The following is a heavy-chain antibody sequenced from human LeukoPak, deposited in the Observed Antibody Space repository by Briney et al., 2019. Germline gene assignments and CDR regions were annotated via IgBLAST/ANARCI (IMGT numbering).Heavy chain of an antibody. V-gene: IGHV4-34*01. CDR3: ARGMRDWVPATRKYNYYMDV. D-gene: IGHD2-15*01. CDR1: GGSFSGDY. Sequence: SETLSLTCAVYGGSFSGDYWSWIRQPPGKGLEWIGEINHSGNTNYNASLKSRVTISVDTSKNQFSLKLRSVTAADTAVYYCARGMRDWVPATRKYNYYMDVWGKGTTVTVSS. CDR2: INHSGNT. J-gene: IGHJ6*03.